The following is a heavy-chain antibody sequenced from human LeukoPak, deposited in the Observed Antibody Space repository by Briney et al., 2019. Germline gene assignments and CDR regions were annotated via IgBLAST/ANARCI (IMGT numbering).Heavy chain of an antibody. Sequence: SETLSLTCTVSGGSISSGSYYWSWIRQPAGKGLEWIGRIYTSGSTNYNPSLKSRVTISVDTSKNQFSLKLSSVTAADTAVYYCAAPSTYNWNDEAFDYWGQGTLVTVSS. CDR3: AAPSTYNWNDEAFDY. D-gene: IGHD1-1*01. CDR2: IYTSGST. CDR1: GGSISSGSYY. J-gene: IGHJ4*02. V-gene: IGHV4-61*02.